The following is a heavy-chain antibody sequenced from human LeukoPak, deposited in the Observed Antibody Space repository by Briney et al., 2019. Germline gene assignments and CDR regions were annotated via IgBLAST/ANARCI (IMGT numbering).Heavy chain of an antibody. CDR2: IYSGGST. CDR3: ATSVGGVLGYFHY. CDR1: GFTVSSNY. V-gene: IGHV3-53*01. J-gene: IGHJ4*02. D-gene: IGHD3-16*01. Sequence: GGSLRLSCAASGFTVSSNYMSWVRQAPGKGLEWVSVIYSGGSTYYADSVKGRFTISRDNSKNTLYLQMNNLRAEDTAVYYCATSVGGVLGYFHYWGQGTLVTVSS.